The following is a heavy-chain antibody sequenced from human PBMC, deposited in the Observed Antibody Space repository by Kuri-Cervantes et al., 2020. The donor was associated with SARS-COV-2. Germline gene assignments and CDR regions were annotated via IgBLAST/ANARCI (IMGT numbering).Heavy chain of an antibody. V-gene: IGHV3-11*01. CDR2: IGPSGTTK. CDR1: GFIFSDYY. D-gene: IGHD1-26*01. Sequence: GGSLRLSCTASGFIFSDYYMTWIRQAPGKGLEWVSNIGPSGTTKYYADSVKGRFTISRDNSKNTLYLQMNSLRAEDTAVYYCARHHPKYIARSYTNDAFDVWGQGTMVTVSS. J-gene: IGHJ3*01. CDR3: ARHHPKYIARSYTNDAFDV.